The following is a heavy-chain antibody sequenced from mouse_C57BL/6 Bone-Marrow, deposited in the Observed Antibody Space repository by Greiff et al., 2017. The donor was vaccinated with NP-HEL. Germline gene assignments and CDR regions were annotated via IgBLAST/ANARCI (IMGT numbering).Heavy chain of an antibody. V-gene: IGHV10-1*01. Sequence: EVQLVESGGGLVQPKGSLKLSCAASGFSFNTYAMNWVRQAPGKGLEWVARIRSKSNNYATYYADSVKDRFTISRDDSESMLYLQMNNVKTEDTAMYYCVRRAYYGFYYAMDYWGQGTSVTVSS. D-gene: IGHD2-10*01. CDR1: GFSFNTYA. CDR2: IRSKSNNYAT. J-gene: IGHJ4*01. CDR3: VRRAYYGFYYAMDY.